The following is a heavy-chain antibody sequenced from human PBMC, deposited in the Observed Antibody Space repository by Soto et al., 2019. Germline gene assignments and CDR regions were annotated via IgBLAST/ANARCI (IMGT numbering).Heavy chain of an antibody. Sequence: PSETLSLTCTVSGGSISSYYWTWVRQSPGKGLEWIGYVFSSGSTNYNPSLESRVTISLDTSKNQFSLKVISVTAADTAVYYCARRGKKSFYYYMDVWGKGTTVTVYS. CDR3: ARRGKKSFYYYMDV. V-gene: IGHV4-59*08. CDR2: VFSSGST. J-gene: IGHJ6*03. CDR1: GGSISSYY.